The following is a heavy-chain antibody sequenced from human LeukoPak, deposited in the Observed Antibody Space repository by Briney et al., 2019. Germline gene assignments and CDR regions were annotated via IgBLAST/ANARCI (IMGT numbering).Heavy chain of an antibody. V-gene: IGHV4-4*07. CDR2: IHSSGNT. J-gene: IGHJ6*03. Sequence: SETLSLTCTVSGGSISSYYWSWIRQPAGKGLEWIGRIHSSGNTNYNPSPKSRITMSVDTSKSQLSLKLNSVTAADTAVYYCARNGVTSGVRNSYYYMDVWGKGTTVTVSS. CDR1: GGSISSYY. D-gene: IGHD2-21*02. CDR3: ARNGVTSGVRNSYYYMDV.